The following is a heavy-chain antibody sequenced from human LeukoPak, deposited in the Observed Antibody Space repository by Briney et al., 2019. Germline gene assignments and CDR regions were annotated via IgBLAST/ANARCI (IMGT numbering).Heavy chain of an antibody. D-gene: IGHD4-17*01. V-gene: IGHV3-30*03. J-gene: IGHJ1*01. CDR1: GFTFRNYG. Sequence: PGRSLRLSCEVSGFTFRNYGMNWVRQAPGKGLEWVAVISYDGINEYYVDSVKGRFTISRDNSKNSLYLQMESPTIEDTAVYYCATGRVDYGDYGVVKHWGQGTLVTVSS. CDR2: ISYDGINE. CDR3: ATGRVDYGDYGVVKH.